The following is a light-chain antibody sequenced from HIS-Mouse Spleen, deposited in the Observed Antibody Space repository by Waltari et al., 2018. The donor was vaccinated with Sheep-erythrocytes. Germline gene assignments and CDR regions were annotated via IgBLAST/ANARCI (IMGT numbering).Light chain of an antibody. J-gene: IGLJ3*02. CDR1: VLAKKKY. CDR2: KAS. CDR3: YSAADNNLV. V-gene: IGLV3-27*01. Sequence: SYELTQPSSVSVSPGQTARITCSGDVLAKKKYARWFQQKPGQAPVLVIYKASERPSGIPGRFSGSSSGTTVTLTISGAQVEDEADYYCYSAADNNLVFGGGTKLTVL.